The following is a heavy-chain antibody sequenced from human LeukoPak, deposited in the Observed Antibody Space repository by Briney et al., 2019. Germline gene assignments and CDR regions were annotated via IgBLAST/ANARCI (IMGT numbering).Heavy chain of an antibody. Sequence: GESLKISCKGSGYSFTSYWIGWVRQMPGKGLEWMGIIYPGDSDTRYSPSFQGQVTISADKSISTAYLQWSSLKASDTAMYYCARVIFRYFDWLLGAFDIWGQGTMVTVSS. CDR1: GYSFTSYW. J-gene: IGHJ3*02. V-gene: IGHV5-51*01. D-gene: IGHD3-9*01. CDR2: IYPGDSDT. CDR3: ARVIFRYFDWLLGAFDI.